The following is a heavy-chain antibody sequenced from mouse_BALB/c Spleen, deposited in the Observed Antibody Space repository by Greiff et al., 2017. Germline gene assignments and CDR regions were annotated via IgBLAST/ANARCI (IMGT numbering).Heavy chain of an antibody. CDR3: ARNDYFDY. CDR2: ISSGGSYT. J-gene: IGHJ2*01. Sequence: DVMLVESGGDLVKPGGSLKLSCAASGFTFSSYGMSWVRQTPDKRLEWVATISSGGSYTYYPDSVKGRFTISRDNAKNTLYLQMSSLKSEDTAMYYCARNDYFDYWGQGTTLTVSS. V-gene: IGHV5-6*02. CDR1: GFTFSSYG.